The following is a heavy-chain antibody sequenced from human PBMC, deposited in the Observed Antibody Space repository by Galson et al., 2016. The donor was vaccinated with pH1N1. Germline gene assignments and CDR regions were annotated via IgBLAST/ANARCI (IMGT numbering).Heavy chain of an antibody. CDR1: GFAFSSYE. CDR2: ISRSGSTI. V-gene: IGHV3-48*03. Sequence: SLRLSCAASGFAFSSYEMNWVRQAPGKGLEWVSHISRSGSTIHYADSVEGRFTVSRDNAKNSLYLQMNSLRAEDTAVYYCARPAEQQWLVILPFGYWGQGILVTVSS. CDR3: ARPAEQQWLVILPFGY. J-gene: IGHJ4*02. D-gene: IGHD6-19*01.